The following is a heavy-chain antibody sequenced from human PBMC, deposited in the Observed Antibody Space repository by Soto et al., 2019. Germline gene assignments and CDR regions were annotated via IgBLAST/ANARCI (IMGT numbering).Heavy chain of an antibody. J-gene: IGHJ6*02. CDR3: ARDQAGTERGGPIYYYYGMDV. V-gene: IGHV3-7*03. CDR1: GFTFSSYW. Sequence: PGGSLRLSCAASGFTFSSYWMSWVRQAPGKGLEWVANIKQDGSEKYYVDSVKGRFTISRDNAKNSLYLQMNSLRAEDTAVYYCARDQAGTERGGPIYYYYGMDVWGQGTTVTV. D-gene: IGHD1-1*01. CDR2: IKQDGSEK.